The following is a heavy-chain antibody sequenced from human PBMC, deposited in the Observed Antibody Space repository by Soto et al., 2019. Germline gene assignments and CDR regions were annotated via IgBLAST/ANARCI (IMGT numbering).Heavy chain of an antibody. CDR3: AREGGYYDSSGYAFDI. D-gene: IGHD3-22*01. CDR2: TYYRSKWYN. V-gene: IGHV6-1*01. CDR1: GDSVSSNSAA. Sequence: QSQTLSLTCAISGDSVSSNSAAWNWIRQSPSRGLEWLGRTYYRSKWYNDYAVSVKSRITINPDTSKNQFSLQLNSVTPEDTAVYYCAREGGYYDSSGYAFDIWGQGTMVTVSS. J-gene: IGHJ3*02.